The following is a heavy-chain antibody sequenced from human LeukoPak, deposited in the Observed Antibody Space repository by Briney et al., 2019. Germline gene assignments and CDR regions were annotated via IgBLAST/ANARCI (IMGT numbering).Heavy chain of an antibody. CDR3: ARDIAVSGNYFDY. CDR2: INSDMSST. CDR1: GFTFSNYW. J-gene: IGHJ4*02. Sequence: GGSLRLSCAASGFTFSNYWLHWVRQAPGKGLVWVSRINSDMSSTNYADSVKGRFTISRDNAKNTLYLQMNSLRAEDTAVYYCARDIAVSGNYFDYWGQGTLVTVSS. D-gene: IGHD6-19*01. V-gene: IGHV3-74*01.